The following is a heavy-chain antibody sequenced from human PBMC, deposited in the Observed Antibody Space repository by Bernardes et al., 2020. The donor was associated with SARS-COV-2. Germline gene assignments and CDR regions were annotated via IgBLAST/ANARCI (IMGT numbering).Heavy chain of an antibody. V-gene: IGHV3-21*01. CDR1: EFTFSSYA. J-gene: IGHJ4*02. Sequence: GGSLRLSCAASEFTFSSYAMSWVRQAPGKWLEWVSSITSSSSYKYYADSVKGRFTISRDNAKNSLYLQMNSLRAEDTAVYFCARESDWNYVFDYWGQGTLVTVSS. D-gene: IGHD1-7*01. CDR2: ITSSSSYK. CDR3: ARESDWNYVFDY.